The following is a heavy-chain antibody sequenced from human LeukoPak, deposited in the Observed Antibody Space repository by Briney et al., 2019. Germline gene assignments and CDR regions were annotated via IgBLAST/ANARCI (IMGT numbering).Heavy chain of an antibody. CDR3: ARASTTVPNLLDH. CDR1: GFNFSAYG. Sequence: GGSLRLSCAASGFNFSAYGMHWVRQAPGKGLEWVAVIWYDGSKKYFVDSVKGRFTISRDNSKNTLYLQTSSLRAEDTAVYYCARASTTVPNLLDHWGRGTLVTVSS. CDR2: IWYDGSKK. V-gene: IGHV3-33*08. D-gene: IGHD4-17*01. J-gene: IGHJ4*02.